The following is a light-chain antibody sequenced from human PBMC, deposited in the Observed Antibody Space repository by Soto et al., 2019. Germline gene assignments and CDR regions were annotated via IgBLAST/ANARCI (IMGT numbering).Light chain of an antibody. CDR2: SNN. Sequence: VLTQPPSASGTPGQRVTISCSGSSSNIGSNTVNWYQQLPGTAPKLLIYSNNQRPSGVPDRFSGSKSGTSASLAISGLQSEDEADYYCAAWDDSMNGYVFGTGTKGTVL. V-gene: IGLV1-44*01. CDR3: AAWDDSMNGYV. J-gene: IGLJ1*01. CDR1: SSNIGSNT.